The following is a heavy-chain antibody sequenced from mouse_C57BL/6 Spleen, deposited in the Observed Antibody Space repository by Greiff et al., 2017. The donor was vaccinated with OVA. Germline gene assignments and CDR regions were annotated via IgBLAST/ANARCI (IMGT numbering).Heavy chain of an antibody. CDR3: AREGLRDYAMDY. V-gene: IGHV1-19*01. CDR2: INPYNGGT. D-gene: IGHD3-1*01. Sequence: EVKLQESGPVLVKPGASVKMSCKASGYTFTDYYMNWVKQSHGKSLEWIGVINPYNGGTSYNQKFKGKATLTVDKSSSTAYMELNSLTSDDSAVYYCAREGLRDYAMDYWGQGTSVTVSS. CDR1: GYTFTDYY. J-gene: IGHJ4*01.